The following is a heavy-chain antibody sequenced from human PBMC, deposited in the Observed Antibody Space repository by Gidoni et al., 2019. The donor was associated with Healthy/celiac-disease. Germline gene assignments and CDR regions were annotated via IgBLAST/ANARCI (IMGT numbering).Heavy chain of an antibody. J-gene: IGHJ4*02. V-gene: IGHV1-46*01. CDR2: SNPSGGRT. D-gene: IGHD6-13*01. CDR3: ARDPRSIAAAGDFDY. CDR1: GYTFSSYY. Sequence: QVQLVPSGAEVNEPGASVRVSCKASGYTFSSYYMHWMRQAPGQGLEWLGISNPSGGRTSYGQKFQGKVTMTRDTFKSTVYMELSSLRYEGTAVYYCARDPRSIAAAGDFDYWGQGTLVTVSS.